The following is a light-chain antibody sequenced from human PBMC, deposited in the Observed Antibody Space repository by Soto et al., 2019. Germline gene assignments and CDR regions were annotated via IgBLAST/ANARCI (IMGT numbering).Light chain of an antibody. J-gene: IGKJ1*01. CDR1: QYISTK. CDR3: QQYGDSPWT. V-gene: IGKV3-20*01. Sequence: VLTQYPDSLSMSPGERATLSCRASQYISTKLAWYQQKPGQAPRLLFSGAFNRATDTPGRFSGSGSGTDFTLIISGVEAEDFAMYYCQQYGDSPWTFGQGT. CDR2: GAF.